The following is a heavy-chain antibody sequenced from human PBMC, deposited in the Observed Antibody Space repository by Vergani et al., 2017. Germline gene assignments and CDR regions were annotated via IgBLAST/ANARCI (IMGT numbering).Heavy chain of an antibody. V-gene: IGHV3-7*03. Sequence: EVQLVESGGGLVQPGGSLRLSCAASGFTFSSYWMSWVRQAPGKGLEWVANIKQDGSEKYYVDSVKGRFTISRDNAKNSLYLQMNSLRAEDTAVYYCARDRGKLLWFGECLGYCGQGTLVTVSS. J-gene: IGHJ4*02. CDR2: IKQDGSEK. CDR1: GFTFSSYW. CDR3: ARDRGKLLWFGECLGY. D-gene: IGHD3-10*01.